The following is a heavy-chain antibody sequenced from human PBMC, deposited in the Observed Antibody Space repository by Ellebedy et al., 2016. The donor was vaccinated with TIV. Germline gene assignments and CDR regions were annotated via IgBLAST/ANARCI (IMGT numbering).Heavy chain of an antibody. Sequence: ASVKVSCKVSRYTLTELSMHWVRQAPGKGLEWMGGFDPEDGETIYAQKFQGRVTITADESTSTAYMELSSLRSEDTAVYYCARDGNSPSPNWFDPWGQGTLVTVSS. V-gene: IGHV1-24*01. J-gene: IGHJ5*02. CDR3: ARDGNSPSPNWFDP. CDR1: RYTLTELS. D-gene: IGHD4-23*01. CDR2: FDPEDGET.